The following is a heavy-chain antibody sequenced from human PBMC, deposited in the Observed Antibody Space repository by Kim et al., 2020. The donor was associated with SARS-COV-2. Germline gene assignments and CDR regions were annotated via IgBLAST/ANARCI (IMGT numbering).Heavy chain of an antibody. Sequence: SVKVSCRASGGTFSTYAVSWVRQAPGQGLEWVGRIIPIIGTTNYAQKFQDRVTITADKSTNTAYMELSSLRFDDTALYYCSRGTCGGNCLGGWGQGTLVTVSS. D-gene: IGHD2-21*02. CDR1: GGTFSTYA. CDR2: IIPIIGTT. J-gene: IGHJ4*02. V-gene: IGHV1-69*04. CDR3: SRGTCGGNCLGG.